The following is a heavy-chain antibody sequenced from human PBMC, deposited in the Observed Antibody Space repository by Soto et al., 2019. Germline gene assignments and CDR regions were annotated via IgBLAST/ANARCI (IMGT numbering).Heavy chain of an antibody. D-gene: IGHD2-15*01. CDR2: IYPGDSDT. CDR1: GYSFTSYW. J-gene: IGHJ4*02. CDR3: ARMPSDCSGGSCYPYFDY. V-gene: IGHV5-51*01. Sequence: GESLKISCKGSGYSFTSYWIGWVRQMPGKGLEWMGIIYPGDSDTRYSPSFQGQVTISADKSISTAYLQWSSLKASDTAMYYCARMPSDCSGGSCYPYFDYSGQRTLVTVSS.